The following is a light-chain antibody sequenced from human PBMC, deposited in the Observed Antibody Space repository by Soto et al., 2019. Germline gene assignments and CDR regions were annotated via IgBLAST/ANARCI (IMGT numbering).Light chain of an antibody. V-gene: IGLV2-8*01. Sequence: QSVLTQPPSASGVPGQSVTLSCTGTSSDVGYYDYVSWYQQHPGKAPKLGIYEVTNRPSGVPDRVSASKSGNTASLTVSGLRAEDEADYYCSSYAGINNFGFGSGTKLTVL. CDR2: EVT. CDR1: SSDVGYYDY. J-gene: IGLJ1*01. CDR3: SSYAGINNFG.